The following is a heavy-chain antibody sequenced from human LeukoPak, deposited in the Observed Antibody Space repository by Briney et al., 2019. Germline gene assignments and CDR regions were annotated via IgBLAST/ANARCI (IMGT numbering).Heavy chain of an antibody. CDR2: IYYSGST. D-gene: IGHD3-3*01. CDR3: ARGVVIASYYYYYMDV. J-gene: IGHJ6*03. Sequence: SETLSLTCTVSGGSISSSSYYWGWIRQPPGKGLEWIGSIYYSGSTNYNPSLKSRVTVSVDTSKNQFSLKLSSVTAADTAVYYCARGVVIASYYYYYMDVWGKGTTVTVSS. CDR1: GGSISSSSYY. V-gene: IGHV4-39*07.